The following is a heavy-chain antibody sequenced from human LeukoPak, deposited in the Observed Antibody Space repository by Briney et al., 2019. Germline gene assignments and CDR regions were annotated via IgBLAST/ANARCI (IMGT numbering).Heavy chain of an antibody. CDR1: GFTFSSYE. D-gene: IGHD5-12*01. CDR2: ISSSGSTI. V-gene: IGHV3-48*03. CDR3: AREWHSGHPY. J-gene: IGHJ4*02. Sequence: QPGGSLRLSCAASGFTFSSYEMNWVRQAPGKGLEWVSYISSSGSTIYYADSVKGRFTISRDNAKNSLYLQMNSLRVEDTAVYYCAREWHSGHPYWGQGTLVTVSS.